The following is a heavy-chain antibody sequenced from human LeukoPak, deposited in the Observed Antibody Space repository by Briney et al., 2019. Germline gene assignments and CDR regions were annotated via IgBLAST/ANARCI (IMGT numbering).Heavy chain of an antibody. V-gene: IGHV4-39*01. CDR1: GGSISSSSYY. CDR2: IYYSGST. D-gene: IGHD6-6*01. CDR3: ARVRYSSSSYYYYYYYMDV. Sequence: PSETLSLTCTVSGGSISSSSYYWGWIRRPPGKGLEWIGSIYYSGSTYYNPSLKSRVTISVDTSKNQFSLKLSSVTAADTAVYYCARVRYSSSSYYYYYYYMDVWGKGTMVTVSS. J-gene: IGHJ6*03.